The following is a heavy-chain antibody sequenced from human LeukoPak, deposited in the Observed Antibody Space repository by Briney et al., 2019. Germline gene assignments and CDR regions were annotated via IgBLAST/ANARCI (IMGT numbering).Heavy chain of an antibody. V-gene: IGHV1-69*13. CDR2: IIPIFGTA. Sequence: GASVKVSCKASGGTFSSYAISWVRQAPGQGLEWMGGIIPIFGTANYAQKFQGRVTITADESTSTAYMELSSLRSEDTAVYYCARDGTRGYSYGFLNYWGQGTLVTVSS. D-gene: IGHD5-18*01. CDR1: GGTFSSYA. CDR3: ARDGTRGYSYGFLNY. J-gene: IGHJ4*02.